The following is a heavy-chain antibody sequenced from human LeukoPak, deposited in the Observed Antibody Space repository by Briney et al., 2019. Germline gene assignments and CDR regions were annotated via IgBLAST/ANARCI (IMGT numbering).Heavy chain of an antibody. CDR1: GFTFSTSA. Sequence: GGSLRLSCAASGFTFSTSAMHWVRQAPGKGLDWVAVISYDESNKYYADSVKGRFTISRDNSKNTLYLQMSSLRADDTAMYYCARGTDTKPFWSGYWVDVWGQGTTVTVSS. CDR3: ARGTDTKPFWSGYWVDV. J-gene: IGHJ6*02. D-gene: IGHD3-3*01. V-gene: IGHV3-30*03. CDR2: ISYDESNK.